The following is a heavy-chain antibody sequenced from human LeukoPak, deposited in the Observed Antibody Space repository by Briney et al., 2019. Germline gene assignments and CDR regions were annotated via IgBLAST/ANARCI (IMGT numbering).Heavy chain of an antibody. CDR2: ISYDGSNK. CDR3: AKDVISGGYHDY. V-gene: IGHV3-30*18. J-gene: IGHJ4*02. D-gene: IGHD1-26*01. Sequence: PGGSLRLSCAASGFTFSSYGMHWVRQAPGKGLEWVAVISYDGSNKYYADSVKGRFTISRDNSKNTLYLQMNSLRAEDTAVYYCAKDVISGGYHDYWGQGTLVTVSS. CDR1: GFTFSSYG.